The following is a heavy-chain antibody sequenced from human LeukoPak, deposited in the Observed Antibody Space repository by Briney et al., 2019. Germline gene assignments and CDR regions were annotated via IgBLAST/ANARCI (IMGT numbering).Heavy chain of an antibody. D-gene: IGHD3-10*01. J-gene: IGHJ6*03. V-gene: IGHV1-18*01. CDR2: ISAYNGNT. Sequence: GASVKVSCKASGYTFTSYGISWVRQAPGQGLEWMGWISAYNGNTNYAQKLQGRVTMTTDTSTSTAYMELRSLRSDDTAVYYCARGHIGRRRSRGYYMDVWGKGTTVTVSS. CDR3: ARGHIGRRRSRGYYMDV. CDR1: GYTFTSYG.